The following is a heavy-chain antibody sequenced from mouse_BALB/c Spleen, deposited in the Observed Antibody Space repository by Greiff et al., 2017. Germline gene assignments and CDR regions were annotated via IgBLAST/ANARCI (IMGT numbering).Heavy chain of an antibody. CDR1: GFSLTSYG. Sequence: VQLQQSGPGLVAPSQSLSITCTVSGFSLTSYGVHWVRQPPGKGLEWLGVIWAGGSTNYNSALMSRLSISEDNSKSQVFLKMNSLQTDDTAMYYCASPYYGSSPDWYFDVWGAGTTVTVSS. V-gene: IGHV2-9*02. CDR2: IWAGGST. D-gene: IGHD1-1*01. J-gene: IGHJ1*01. CDR3: ASPYYGSSPDWYFDV.